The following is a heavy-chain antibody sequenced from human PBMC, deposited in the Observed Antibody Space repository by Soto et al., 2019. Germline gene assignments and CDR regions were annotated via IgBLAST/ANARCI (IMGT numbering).Heavy chain of an antibody. D-gene: IGHD3-3*01. CDR2: IYWDDDK. CDR1: GFSLSTSGVG. V-gene: IGHV2-5*02. CDR3: AHATYYDFWSGYQSRTFDY. J-gene: IGHJ4*02. Sequence: QITLKESGPTLVKPTQTLTLTCTFSGFSLSTSGVGVGWIRQPPGKALEWLALIYWDDDKRYSPSLKSRLTISKDTSKNPVVLTMTNMDPVDTATYYCAHATYYDFWSGYQSRTFDYWGQGTLVTVSS.